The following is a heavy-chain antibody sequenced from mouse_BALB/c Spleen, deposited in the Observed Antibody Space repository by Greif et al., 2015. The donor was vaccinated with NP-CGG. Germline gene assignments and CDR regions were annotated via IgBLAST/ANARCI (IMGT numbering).Heavy chain of an antibody. D-gene: IGHD2-3*01. Sequence: VQLQQSGAELVRPGSSVKISCKASGYAFSSYWMNWVKQRPGQGLEWIGQIYPGDGDTNYSGKFKGKATLTADKSSSTAYMQLSSLTSEDSAVYFCAKGDGYYGSDYWGQGTTLTVSS. J-gene: IGHJ2*01. V-gene: IGHV1-80*01. CDR2: IYPGDGDT. CDR1: GYAFSSYW. CDR3: AKGDGYYGSDY.